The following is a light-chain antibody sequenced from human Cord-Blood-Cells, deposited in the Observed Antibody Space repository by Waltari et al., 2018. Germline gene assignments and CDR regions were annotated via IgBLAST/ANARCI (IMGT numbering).Light chain of an antibody. J-gene: IGLJ1*01. CDR2: GNS. CDR3: QSYDSSLSGYV. CDR1: SSTTRAGHD. Sequence: QYVLTQPPSVSGAPGHRVTTSCTVSSSTTRAGHDVHRYQQLPGTAPKLLLYGNSNRPSGVPDRFSGSKSGTSASLAITGLQAEDEADYYCQSYDSSLSGYVFGTGTKVTVL. V-gene: IGLV1-40*01.